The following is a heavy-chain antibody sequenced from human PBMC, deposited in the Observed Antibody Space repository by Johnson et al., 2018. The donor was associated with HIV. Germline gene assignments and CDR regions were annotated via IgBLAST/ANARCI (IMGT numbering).Heavy chain of an antibody. D-gene: IGHD3-22*01. CDR3: ARGRPNYYDSSGRYVPVAFDI. Sequence: QVQLVESGGGVVQPGRSLRLSCAASKFTFSSYAMHWVRQAPGKGLEWVAVISYDGSNKYYADSVKGRVTISRANAKNTLYLQMNSLRAEDTAVYYCARGRPNYYDSSGRYVPVAFDIWGQGTMVTVSS. V-gene: IGHV3-30*14. CDR2: ISYDGSNK. CDR1: KFTFSSYA. J-gene: IGHJ3*02.